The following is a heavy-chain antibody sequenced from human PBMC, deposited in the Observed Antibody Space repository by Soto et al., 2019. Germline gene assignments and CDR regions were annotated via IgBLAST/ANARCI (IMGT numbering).Heavy chain of an antibody. D-gene: IGHD3-22*01. CDR3: ARAGQYYDASGYAN. Sequence: QVKLVQSGAEVKKPGAPIKVSCKASGYSFATSGMTWVRQAPGQGLEWVGWISAYNGNSNYDQNLQDRVTMTTDTSTTTADLELRNLRSDDSAVYYCARAGQYYDASGYANWGQGTLVTVSS. CDR1: GYSFATSG. J-gene: IGHJ4*02. CDR2: ISAYNGNS. V-gene: IGHV1-18*01.